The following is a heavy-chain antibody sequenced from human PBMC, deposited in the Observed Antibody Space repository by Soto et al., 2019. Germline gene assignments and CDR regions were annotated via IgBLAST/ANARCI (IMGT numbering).Heavy chain of an antibody. CDR3: ARHTAQKLGYSSGWYYYYGMDV. CDR1: GGSISSSRYY. D-gene: IGHD6-19*01. Sequence: SETLSLTCTVSGGSISSSRYYWGWIRQPPGKGLEWIGNIYYSGSTYYNPSLKSRVTISVDTSKNQFSLKLTSVTAADTAVYYCARHTAQKLGYSSGWYYYYGMDVWGQGTTVT. V-gene: IGHV4-39*01. CDR2: IYYSGST. J-gene: IGHJ6*02.